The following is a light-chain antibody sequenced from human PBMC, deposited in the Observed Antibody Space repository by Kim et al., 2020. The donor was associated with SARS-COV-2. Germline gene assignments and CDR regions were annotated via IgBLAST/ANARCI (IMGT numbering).Light chain of an antibody. V-gene: IGKV3-20*01. J-gene: IGKJ1*01. CDR3: HQYDRSRT. CDR1: QTISSDY. CDR2: GAS. Sequence: LSPGERATLSCRAGQTISSDYLAWYQQKPGQAPRLLIYGASTRATGTPDRFSGSGSGTDFSLTISRLEPEDFAVYYCHQYDRSRTFGQGTKVDIK.